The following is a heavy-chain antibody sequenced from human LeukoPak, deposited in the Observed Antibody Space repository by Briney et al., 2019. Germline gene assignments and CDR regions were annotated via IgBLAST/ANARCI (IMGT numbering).Heavy chain of an antibody. CDR1: GGTFSSYA. J-gene: IGHJ4*02. CDR2: IIPIFGTA. V-gene: IGHV1-69*01. CDR3: AAQGYSVGSGSYWDFDY. Sequence: GSSVKVSCKASGGTFSSYAISWVRQAPGQGLEWMGGIIPIFGTANYAQKFQCRVTITADESTSTAYMELSSLRSEDTAVYYCAAQGYSVGSGSYWDFDYWGQGTLVTVSS. D-gene: IGHD3-10*01.